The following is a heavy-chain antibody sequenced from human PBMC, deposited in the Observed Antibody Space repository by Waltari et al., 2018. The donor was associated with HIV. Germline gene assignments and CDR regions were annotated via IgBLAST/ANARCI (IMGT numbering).Heavy chain of an antibody. J-gene: IGHJ4*02. CDR2: MCGSGGST. CDR1: GFTFEGYA. V-gene: IGHV3-23*01. CDR3: AKFRGSGSDY. D-gene: IGHD3-10*01. Sequence: EVQLLESGGGLVQPGGSLRLSCAASGFTFEGYAMTWVRLAPGKGLEWVSGMCGSGGSTFYADSVKGRFAIARDNSKNTLYLQMNTLRAEDTAVYYCAKFRGSGSDYWGQGAQVTVSS.